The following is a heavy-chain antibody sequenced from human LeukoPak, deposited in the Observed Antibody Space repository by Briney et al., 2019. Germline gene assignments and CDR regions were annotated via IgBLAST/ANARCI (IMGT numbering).Heavy chain of an antibody. V-gene: IGHV3-7*01. J-gene: IGHJ2*01. CDR1: GFIFSSYW. Sequence: GGSLRLSCAASGFIFSSYWMSWVRQAPGKGLEWVANIKQDGSEKYYVDSVKGRFTISRDNAKNSLYLQMNSLRAEDTAVYYCARDRVAVVVTAIYWYFDLWGRGTRVTVSS. D-gene: IGHD2-21*02. CDR3: ARDRVAVVVTAIYWYFDL. CDR2: IKQDGSEK.